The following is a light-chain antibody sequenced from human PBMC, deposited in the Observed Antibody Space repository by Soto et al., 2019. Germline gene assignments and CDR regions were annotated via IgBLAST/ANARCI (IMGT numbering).Light chain of an antibody. J-gene: IGLJ2*01. V-gene: IGLV2-23*01. Sequence: QSVLTQPASVSGSPGRSITISCTGTSSDVGSYNLVSWYQQHPGKAPKLMIYEGSERPSGVSNRFSGSKSGNTASLTISGLQAEDEADYYCCSYASSNTLIFGGGTKVTVL. CDR1: SSDVGSYNL. CDR2: EGS. CDR3: CSYASSNTLI.